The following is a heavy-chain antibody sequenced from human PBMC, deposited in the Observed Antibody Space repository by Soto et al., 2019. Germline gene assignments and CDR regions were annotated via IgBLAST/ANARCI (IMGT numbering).Heavy chain of an antibody. CDR1: GFTFSNFA. V-gene: IGHV3-23*01. D-gene: IGHD1-1*01. Sequence: QLLESGGGFVQPGGSLRLSCVASGFTFSNFAMAWVRQAPGEGLEWVSAISGSGDDTFYADSMKGRFTISRDNSKDTLYLQINSLRAEDTAVYYCAKQIHKTGTTFGFWGQGTLGTVSS. CDR2: ISGSGDDT. J-gene: IGHJ4*02. CDR3: AKQIHKTGTTFGF.